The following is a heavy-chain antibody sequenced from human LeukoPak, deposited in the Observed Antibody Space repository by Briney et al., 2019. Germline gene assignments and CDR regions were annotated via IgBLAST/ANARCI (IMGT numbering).Heavy chain of an antibody. CDR1: GFPFSSYA. J-gene: IGHJ6*04. CDR2: IRGRGGST. CDR3: TRAGRLGYSSAWVASPRIYHYKDA. V-gene: IGHV3-23*01. D-gene: IGHD6-19*01. Sequence: GGSLRLSCGGSGFPFSSYAMGWVRQAPGKGLEWVSGIRGRGGSTEYADSVKGRFTISRDNTKNTLFLQMNSLTVEDTAVYYCTRAGRLGYSSAWVASPRIYHYKDAWGKGTTVIVSS.